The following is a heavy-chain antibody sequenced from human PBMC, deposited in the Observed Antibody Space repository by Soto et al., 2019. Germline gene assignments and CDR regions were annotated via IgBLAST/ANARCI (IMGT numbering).Heavy chain of an antibody. D-gene: IGHD3-22*01. CDR1: GGSISSGDYY. Sequence: QVKLQESGPGLVKPSQTLSLTCTVSGGSISSGDYYWSWIRQPPGKGLEWIGYIYYSGSTYYNPSLRSRVTISVDTSKNQFSLKLSSVTAADTAVYYCARDYDSSGYYYDYWGQGTLVTVSS. CDR3: ARDYDSSGYYYDY. J-gene: IGHJ4*02. V-gene: IGHV4-30-4*01. CDR2: IYYSGST.